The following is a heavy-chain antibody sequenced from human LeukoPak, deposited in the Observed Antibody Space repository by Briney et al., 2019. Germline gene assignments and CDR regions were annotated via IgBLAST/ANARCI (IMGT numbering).Heavy chain of an antibody. CDR3: AKRYYYDSGGYQGYFDY. Sequence: GGSLRLSCAASGFTFSNYAMSWVRQAPGKGLEWVSAISGSGGSTYYADSVKGRSTISRDNSKNTLYLQMDSLRAEDTAVYYCAKRYYYDSGGYQGYFDYWGQGTLVTVSS. V-gene: IGHV3-23*01. J-gene: IGHJ4*02. CDR1: GFTFSNYA. CDR2: ISGSGGST. D-gene: IGHD3-22*01.